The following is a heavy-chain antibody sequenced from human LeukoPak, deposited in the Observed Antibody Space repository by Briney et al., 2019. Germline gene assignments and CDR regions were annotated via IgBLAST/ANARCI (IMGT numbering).Heavy chain of an antibody. V-gene: IGHV3-23*01. CDR3: ARDSGYDLNWFDP. Sequence: PGGSLRLSCAASGFTFSSYGMSWVRQAPGKGLEWVSAISGSGGSTYYADSVKGRFTIPRDNSKNTLYLQMNSLRAEDTAVYYCARDSGYDLNWFDPWGQGTLVTVSS. CDR2: ISGSGGST. CDR1: GFTFSSYG. D-gene: IGHD5-12*01. J-gene: IGHJ5*02.